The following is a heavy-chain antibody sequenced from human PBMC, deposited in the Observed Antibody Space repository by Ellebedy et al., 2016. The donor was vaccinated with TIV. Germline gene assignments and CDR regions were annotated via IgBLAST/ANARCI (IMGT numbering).Heavy chain of an antibody. CDR2: VSSDGTYK. Sequence: GESLKISCAASGFTFSSYGIHWVRQAPGKGLEWVAIVSSDGTYKYYSDSVKGRFTISRDNSENMLYLQMNSLRAEDTAVYSCARGIRYYDSSGYYDEIDYWGQGTLVTVSS. D-gene: IGHD3-22*01. J-gene: IGHJ4*02. CDR3: ARGIRYYDSSGYYDEIDY. V-gene: IGHV3-30*03. CDR1: GFTFSSYG.